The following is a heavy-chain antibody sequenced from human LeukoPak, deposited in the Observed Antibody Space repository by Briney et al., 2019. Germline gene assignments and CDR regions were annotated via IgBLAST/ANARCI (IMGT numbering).Heavy chain of an antibody. D-gene: IGHD3-10*01. V-gene: IGHV4-30-4*01. CDR3: ARDYYGSGSYFNWFDP. CDR2: IYYSGST. Sequence: SQTLSLTCTVSGGSISSGDYYWSWIRQPPGKGLEGIGYIYYSGSTYYNPSLKGRVTISVDTSKNQFSLKLSSVTAADTAVYYCARDYYGSGSYFNWFDPWGQGTLVTVSS. CDR1: GGSISSGDYY. J-gene: IGHJ5*02.